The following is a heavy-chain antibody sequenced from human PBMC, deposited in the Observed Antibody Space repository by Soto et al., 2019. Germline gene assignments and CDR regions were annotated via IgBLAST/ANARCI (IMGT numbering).Heavy chain of an antibody. J-gene: IGHJ4*02. V-gene: IGHV4-30-4*02. D-gene: IGHD5-12*01. Sequence: SDTLSLTCSVSGGSISSGDYYWSWIRQPPGKGLEWIGYIYYSGSTYYNPSLKSRVTISVDTSKNQFSLKLSSVTAADTAVYYCARWLGYGPHFDYWGQGTLVTVSS. CDR1: GGSISSGDYY. CDR2: IYYSGST. CDR3: ARWLGYGPHFDY.